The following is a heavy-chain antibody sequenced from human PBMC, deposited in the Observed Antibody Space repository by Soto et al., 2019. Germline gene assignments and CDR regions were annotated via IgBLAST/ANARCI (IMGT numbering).Heavy chain of an antibody. Sequence: PGESLKISCRTSGYKFTSSWIAWVRQKPGKGLEWMGIIFPSYADTRYSPSFQGQVTISADRSTSTVFRQWASLKASDTAVYFCARKDTSGYFNWFDPWGQGTLVTVSS. CDR2: IFPSYADT. V-gene: IGHV5-51*01. D-gene: IGHD3-22*01. CDR3: ARKDTSGYFNWFDP. J-gene: IGHJ5*02. CDR1: GYKFTSSW.